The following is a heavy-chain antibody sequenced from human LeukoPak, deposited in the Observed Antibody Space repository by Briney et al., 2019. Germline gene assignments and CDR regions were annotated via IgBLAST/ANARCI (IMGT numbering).Heavy chain of an antibody. CDR3: ARDQPLPDY. V-gene: IGHV4-59*01. CDR1: SVSISSYY. J-gene: IGHJ4*02. CDR2: IYYSGST. Sequence: PSETLSLTCTVSSVSISSYYRSWIWQPPGKGLEWIGYIYYSGSTNYNPSLKSRVTISVDTSKNQFSLKLSSVTAADTAVYYCARDQPLPDYWGQGTLFTVSS.